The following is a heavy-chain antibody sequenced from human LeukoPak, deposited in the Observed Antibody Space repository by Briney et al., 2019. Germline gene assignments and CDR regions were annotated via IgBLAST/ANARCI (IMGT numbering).Heavy chain of an antibody. J-gene: IGHJ3*02. V-gene: IGHV3-21*01. CDR1: GFDFDRYA. D-gene: IGHD3-10*01. CDR2: LSRHSEYI. Sequence: GGSLRLSCAASGFDFDRYAMSWVRQAPGKGLEWLSALSRHSEYIYYADSVRGRFTISRDNAKNSLYLQMNSLRVDDTAVYFCARDLSFGAPVAFDIWGQGTMLTVSS. CDR3: ARDLSFGAPVAFDI.